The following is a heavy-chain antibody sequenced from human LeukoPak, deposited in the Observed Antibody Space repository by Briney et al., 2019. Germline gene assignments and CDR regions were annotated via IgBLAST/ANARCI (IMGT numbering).Heavy chain of an antibody. CDR1: GFTFSTYS. D-gene: IGHD1-26*01. Sequence: PGGSLRLSCAASGFTFSTYSMNWVRQAPGKGLEWVSYISGGSSTIYYADSVKGRFTISRDNSKNTLYLQMNSLRAEDTAVYYCAKGPSGRDYYMDVWGKGTTVTVSS. CDR3: AKGPSGRDYYMDV. J-gene: IGHJ6*03. V-gene: IGHV3-48*01. CDR2: ISGGSSTI.